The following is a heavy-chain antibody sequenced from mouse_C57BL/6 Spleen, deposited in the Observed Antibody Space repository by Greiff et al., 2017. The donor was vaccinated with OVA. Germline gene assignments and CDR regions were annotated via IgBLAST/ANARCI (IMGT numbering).Heavy chain of an antibody. CDR3: ARKGAYYTSYYAMDY. V-gene: IGHV1-69*01. Sequence: VQLQQPGAELVMPGASVKLSCKASGYTFTSYWMHWVKQRPGQGLEWIGEIDPSDSYTNYNQKFKGKSTLTVDKSSSTAYMQLSSLTSEDSAVYYCARKGAYYTSYYAMDYWGQGTSVTVSS. J-gene: IGHJ4*01. CDR1: GYTFTSYW. CDR2: IDPSDSYT. D-gene: IGHD2-12*01.